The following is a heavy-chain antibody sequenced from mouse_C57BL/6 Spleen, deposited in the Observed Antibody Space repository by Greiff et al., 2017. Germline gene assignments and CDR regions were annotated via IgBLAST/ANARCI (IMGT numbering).Heavy chain of an antibody. CDR3: ASSQCNLDDYYAYYAKGC. CDR1: GYTFTSYW. Sequence: QVQLQQPGAELVKPGASVKLSCTASGYTFTSYWMHWVQQRPGRGLEWIGRIDPNSGGTKYNEKLKSKATLTVDNPASTAYMQRRILTSEDSAVYYCASSQCNLDDYYAYYAKGCWGQRTSVSVAT. CDR2: IDPNSGGT. V-gene: IGHV1-72*01. D-gene: IGHD2-3*01. J-gene: IGHJ4*01.